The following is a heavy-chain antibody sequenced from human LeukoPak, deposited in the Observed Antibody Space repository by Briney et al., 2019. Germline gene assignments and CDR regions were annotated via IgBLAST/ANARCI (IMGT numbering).Heavy chain of an antibody. D-gene: IGHD6-13*01. CDR1: GFTFTDYA. CDR3: APGYSRSSYGMDV. Sequence: PGGSLRLSCAASGFTFTDYAMNWVRQAPGKGLEWVSAISGSGGRTYYADSVKGRFTISRDNSKNMLYLQMSSLRAEDTAVYYCAPGYSRSSYGMDVWGQGTTVTVSS. CDR2: ISGSGGRT. J-gene: IGHJ6*02. V-gene: IGHV3-23*01.